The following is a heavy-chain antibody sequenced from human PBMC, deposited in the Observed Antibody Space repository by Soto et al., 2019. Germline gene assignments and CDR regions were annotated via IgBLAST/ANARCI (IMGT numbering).Heavy chain of an antibody. V-gene: IGHV3-48*02. CDR3: AREFDYYDSSGSPPFDY. CDR2: ISSSSSTI. CDR1: GFTFISYS. D-gene: IGHD3-22*01. J-gene: IGHJ4*02. Sequence: GGSLRLSCAASGFTFISYSMNLFRHSPGKWLEWVSYISSSSSTIYYADSVKGRFTISRDNAKNSLYLQMNSLRDEDTAVYYCAREFDYYDSSGSPPFDYSGQGTLVTVSS.